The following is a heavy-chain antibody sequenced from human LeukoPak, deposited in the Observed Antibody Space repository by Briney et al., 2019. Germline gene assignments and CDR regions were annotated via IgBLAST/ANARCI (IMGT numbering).Heavy chain of an antibody. CDR1: RFSASTNF. V-gene: IGHV3-53*01. D-gene: IGHD5-24*01. Sequence: PVGCLRLSRVGSRFSASTNFMSWVRPAPGRGLEWVSIIYPCGLTQYAVSVRGRFPIYRDISRNTIYLQIDSLQAEDTGEYSIVRLLDLASITRAFDMCGQGTLVTVSS. J-gene: IGHJ3*02. CDR3: VRLLDLASITRAFDM. CDR2: IYPCGLT.